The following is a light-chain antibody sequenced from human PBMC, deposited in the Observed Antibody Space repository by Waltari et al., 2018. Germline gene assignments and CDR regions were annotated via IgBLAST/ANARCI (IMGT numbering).Light chain of an antibody. CDR2: DAS. J-gene: IGKJ5*01. CDR3: QQYENLPIT. V-gene: IGKV1-33*01. Sequence: DIQMTQSPSSRPGSVADRFTITCQASQDRGNLLNWYEYKPGKAPNLLIYDASNQETGVPSRFSGRGSGTDFTLTISNLQPEDIATYYCQQYENLPITFGQGTRLEIK. CDR1: QDRGNL.